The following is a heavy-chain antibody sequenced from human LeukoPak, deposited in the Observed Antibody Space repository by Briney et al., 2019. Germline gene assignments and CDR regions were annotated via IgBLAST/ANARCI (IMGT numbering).Heavy chain of an antibody. J-gene: IGHJ3*02. CDR3: ASRKALVRAFDI. Sequence: SETLSLTCTVSGGSISSYYWSWIRQPPGKGLEWIGYIYYSGGTNYNPSLKSRVTISVDTSKNQFSLKLSSVTAADTAVYYCASRKALVRAFDIWGQGTMVTVSS. CDR1: GGSISSYY. D-gene: IGHD3-22*01. V-gene: IGHV4-59*01. CDR2: IYYSGGT.